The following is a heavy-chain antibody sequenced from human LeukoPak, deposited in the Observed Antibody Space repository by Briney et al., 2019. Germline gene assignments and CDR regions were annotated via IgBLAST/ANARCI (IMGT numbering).Heavy chain of an antibody. CDR3: ARVGLYDEYDY. D-gene: IGHD3-3*01. CDR2: INPNSGGT. V-gene: IGHV1-2*04. J-gene: IGHJ4*02. Sequence: ASVRLSCKASGYTFTGYYMHWVRQAPGQGLEWMGWINPNSGGTNYAQKFQGWVTMTRDTSISTAYMELSRLRSDDTAVYYCARVGLYDEYDYWGQGTLVTVSS. CDR1: GYTFTGYY.